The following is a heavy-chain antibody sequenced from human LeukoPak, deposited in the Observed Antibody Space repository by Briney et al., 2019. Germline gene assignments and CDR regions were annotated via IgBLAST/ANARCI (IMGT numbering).Heavy chain of an antibody. CDR1: GFTFSSYS. Sequence: YPGGSLRLSCAASGFTFSSYSMNWVRQAPGKGLEWVSSISSSSSYIYYADSVKGRFTISRDNAKNSLYLQMSSLRPEDTAFYFCARGNYRSAQTMFDSWGPGTLVTVSS. CDR2: ISSSSSYI. CDR3: ARGNYRSAQTMFDS. D-gene: IGHD6-25*01. V-gene: IGHV3-21*04. J-gene: IGHJ4*02.